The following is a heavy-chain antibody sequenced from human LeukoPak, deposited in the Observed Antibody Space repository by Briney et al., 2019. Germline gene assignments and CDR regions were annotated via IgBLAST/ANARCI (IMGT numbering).Heavy chain of an antibody. V-gene: IGHV4-39*01. CDR3: ASARLRLGELSCYDY. J-gene: IGHJ4*02. CDR2: IYYSGST. Sequence: SETLSLTCTVSGGSISSSSYYWGWIRQPPGKGLEWIGSIYYSGSTYYNPSLKSRVTISVDTSKNQFSLKLSSVTAADTAVYYCASARLRLGELSCYDYWGQGTLVTVSS. D-gene: IGHD3-16*02. CDR1: GGSISSSSYY.